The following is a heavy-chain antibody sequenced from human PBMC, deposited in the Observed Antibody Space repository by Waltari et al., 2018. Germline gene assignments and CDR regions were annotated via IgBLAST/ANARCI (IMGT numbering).Heavy chain of an antibody. CDR3: AREKKPYSDGFDAFDL. V-gene: IGHV3-13*01. J-gene: IGHJ3*01. CDR2: IGSGGAT. D-gene: IGHD4-4*01. CDR1: GFTFGSSE. Sequence: EAQLVESGGGLVQPGGSLRLSCAASGFTFGSSELNWVRQATGKSLEWVSAIGSGGATYYSGSVKGRFTISRENAKNSLYLQMNSLTAGDTAVYYCAREKKPYSDGFDAFDLWGHGTIVTVSS.